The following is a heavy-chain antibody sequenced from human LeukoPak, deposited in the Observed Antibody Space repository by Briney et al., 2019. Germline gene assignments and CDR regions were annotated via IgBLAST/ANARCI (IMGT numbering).Heavy chain of an antibody. CDR3: ASTGDDYGDYGFDP. J-gene: IGHJ5*02. V-gene: IGHV4-38-2*01. CDR2: IYHSGST. D-gene: IGHD4-17*01. Sequence: PSETLSLTCAVSGYSISSGYYWGWIRQPPGKGLEWIGSIYHSGSTYYNPSLKSRVTISVDTSKNQFSLKLSSVTAADTAVYYCASTGDDYGDYGFDPWGQGTLVTVSS. CDR1: GYSISSGYY.